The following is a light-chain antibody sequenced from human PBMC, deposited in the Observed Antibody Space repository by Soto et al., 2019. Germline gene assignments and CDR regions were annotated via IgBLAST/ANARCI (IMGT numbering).Light chain of an antibody. Sequence: DIQMTQSPSSLSASVGDRVSITCRSSQSISDYLNSYQQKPGKAPKLGIYGSSNLESGVPPRFSGSGSGSEFTLTISGLQPDDFAIYFCQQSYSLPLTVGPGTKVDV. CDR2: GSS. CDR3: QQSYSLPLT. V-gene: IGKV1-39*01. CDR1: QSISDY. J-gene: IGKJ3*01.